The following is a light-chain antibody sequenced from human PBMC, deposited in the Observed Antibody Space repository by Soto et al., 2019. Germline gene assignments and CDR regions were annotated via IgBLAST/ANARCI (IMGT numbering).Light chain of an antibody. Sequence: PCTLTASVGDRVTITCRASQNIGTSLAWYQQTPGKAPKLLISDASTLESGVPQRFSGSGSGTEFTLTISSLQSEDFAVYHCQHYYNWPPFTSGPG. J-gene: IGKJ3*01. CDR1: QNIGTS. CDR2: DAS. V-gene: IGKV1-5*01. CDR3: QHYYNWPPFT.